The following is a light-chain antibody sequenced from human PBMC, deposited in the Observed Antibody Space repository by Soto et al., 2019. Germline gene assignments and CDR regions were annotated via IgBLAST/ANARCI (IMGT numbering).Light chain of an antibody. CDR1: SSDVGGYNY. Sequence: QSALTQPASMSGSPGQSITISCTGTSSDVGGYNYVSWYQQQSGKAPKLMIHEVSNRPSGVSNRFSGSKSGNTASLTISGLQAEDEADYYCSSYTSSRAYVLGIGTKVTVL. J-gene: IGLJ1*01. CDR3: SSYTSSRAYV. V-gene: IGLV2-14*01. CDR2: EVS.